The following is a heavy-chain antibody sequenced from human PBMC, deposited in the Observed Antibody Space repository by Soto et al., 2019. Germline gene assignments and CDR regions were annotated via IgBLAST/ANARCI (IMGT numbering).Heavy chain of an antibody. CDR1: GGTFSSYA. D-gene: IGHD6-6*01. J-gene: IGHJ6*02. CDR2: IITIFGTA. V-gene: IGHV1-69*13. CDR3: ARLGIGSSSVYYYGMDV. Sequence: SVKVSCKASGGTFSSYAISWVRQAPGQGIEWMGGIITIFGTADYAQKFQGRVTITADESTSTAYMELSSLRSEDTAVYYCARLGIGSSSVYYYGMDVWGQETTVTVSS.